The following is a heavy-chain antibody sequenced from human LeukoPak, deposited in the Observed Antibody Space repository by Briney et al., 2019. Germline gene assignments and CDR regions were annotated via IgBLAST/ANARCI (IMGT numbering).Heavy chain of an antibody. V-gene: IGHV3-74*01. CDR3: ARDLDTVTTKLDY. CDR1: GFTFSSFW. D-gene: IGHD4-17*01. Sequence: PGGSLRLSCAASGFTFSSFWMHWVRQAPGKGLVWVSRINSDGSRTSYADSVKGRFTISRDNAKNTLYLQMNSLRVEDTAVYYCARDLDTVTTKLDYWGQGTLVTVSS. CDR2: INSDGSRT. J-gene: IGHJ4*02.